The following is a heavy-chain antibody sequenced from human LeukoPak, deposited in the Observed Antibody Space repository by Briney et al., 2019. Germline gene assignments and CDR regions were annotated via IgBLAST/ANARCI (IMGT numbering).Heavy chain of an antibody. CDR3: ARNGDGLLWFGEFYY. CDR1: GGSFSGYY. V-gene: IGHV4-34*01. D-gene: IGHD3-10*01. Sequence: SGTLSLTCAVYGGSFSGYYWSWIRQPPGKGLEWIGEINHSGSTNYNPSLKSRVTISVDTSKNQFSLKLSSVTAADTAVYYCARNGDGLLWFGEFYYWGRGTLVTVSS. CDR2: INHSGST. J-gene: IGHJ4*02.